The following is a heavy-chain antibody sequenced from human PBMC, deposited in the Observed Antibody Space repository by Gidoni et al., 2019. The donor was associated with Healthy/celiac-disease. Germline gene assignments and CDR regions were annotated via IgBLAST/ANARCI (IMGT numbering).Heavy chain of an antibody. D-gene: IGHD6-19*01. CDR3: AKDENQQWLGPSDY. J-gene: IGHJ4*02. CDR2: ISYDGSNK. CDR1: GFTFSSYG. V-gene: IGHV3-30*18. Sequence: QVQLVESGGGVVQPGRSLTLSCAASGFTFSSYGKHWVRQAPGKGRGWVEVISYDGSNKYYADSVKGRFTISRDNSKNTLYLQMNSLRAEDTAVYYCAKDENQQWLGPSDYWGQGTLVTVSS.